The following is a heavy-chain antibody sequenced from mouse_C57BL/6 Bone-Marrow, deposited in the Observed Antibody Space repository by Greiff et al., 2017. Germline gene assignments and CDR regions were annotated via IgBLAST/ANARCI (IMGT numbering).Heavy chain of an antibody. CDR2: IDPENGDT. J-gene: IGHJ2*01. D-gene: IGHD1-1*01. Sequence: EVQLQQSGAELVRPGASVKLSCTASGFNIKDDYMHWVKQRPEQGLEWIGWIDPENGDTEYASKFQGKATITADTSSNTAYLQLSSLTSEDTAVYYCTTPYYGSSYGGYYFDYWGQGTTLTVSS. CDR3: TTPYYGSSYGGYYFDY. CDR1: GFNIKDDY. V-gene: IGHV14-4*01.